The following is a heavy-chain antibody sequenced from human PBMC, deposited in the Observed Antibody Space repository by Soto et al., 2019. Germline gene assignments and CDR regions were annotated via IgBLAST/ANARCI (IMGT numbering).Heavy chain of an antibody. V-gene: IGHV4-39*01. CDR2: IYYSGST. Sequence: SETLSLTCTVSGGSISSSSYYWGWIRQPPGKGLEWIGSIYYSGSTYYNPSLKSRVTISVDTSKNQFSLKLSSVTAADTAVYYCARHTIVVVPADNWFDPWGQGTLVTVSS. CDR1: GGSISSSSYY. CDR3: ARHTIVVVPADNWFDP. J-gene: IGHJ5*02. D-gene: IGHD2-2*01.